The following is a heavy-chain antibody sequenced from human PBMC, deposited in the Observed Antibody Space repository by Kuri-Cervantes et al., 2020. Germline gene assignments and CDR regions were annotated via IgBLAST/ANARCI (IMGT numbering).Heavy chain of an antibody. CDR3: TRTPETIFGVVIIFGYFDY. V-gene: IGHV3-49*04. CDR1: GSTFSNAW. D-gene: IGHD3-3*01. CDR2: IRSKAYGGTT. J-gene: IGHJ4*02. Sequence: GESLKISCAASGSTFSNAWMSWVRQAPGKGLEWVGFIRSKAYGGTTEYAASVKGRFTISRDDSKSIAYLQMNSLKTEDTAVYYCTRTPETIFGVVIIFGYFDYWGQGTLVTVSS.